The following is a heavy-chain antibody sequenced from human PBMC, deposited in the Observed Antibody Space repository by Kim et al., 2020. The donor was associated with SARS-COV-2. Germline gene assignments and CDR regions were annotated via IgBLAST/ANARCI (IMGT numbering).Heavy chain of an antibody. D-gene: IGHD5-12*01. CDR1: GYTFTSYG. CDR2: ISAYNGNT. Sequence: ASVKVSCKASGYTFTSYGISWVRQAPGQGLEWMGWISAYNGNTNYAQKLQGRVTMNTDTSTSTAYMELRSLRSDNTAVYYCARDQRRGYERDYYYIGMDVWGEGTTVTVSS. CDR3: ARDQRRGYERDYYYIGMDV. J-gene: IGHJ6*04. V-gene: IGHV1-18*01.